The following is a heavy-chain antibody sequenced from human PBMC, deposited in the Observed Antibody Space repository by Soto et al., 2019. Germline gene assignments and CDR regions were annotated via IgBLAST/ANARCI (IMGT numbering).Heavy chain of an antibody. J-gene: IGHJ4*02. Sequence: ASVKVSCKASGGTFSSYAIGWVRQAPGQGLEWMGGIIPIFGTANYAQKFQGRVTITADESTSTAYMELSSLRSEDTAVYYCARDLPHYYGSGSYPDYWGQGTLVTVSS. D-gene: IGHD3-10*01. V-gene: IGHV1-69*13. CDR3: ARDLPHYYGSGSYPDY. CDR2: IIPIFGTA. CDR1: GGTFSSYA.